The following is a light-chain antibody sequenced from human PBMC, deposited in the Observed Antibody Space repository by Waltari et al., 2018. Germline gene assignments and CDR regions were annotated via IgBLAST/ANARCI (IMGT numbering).Light chain of an antibody. CDR3: QAWDSSTVV. CDR1: KLGDKY. J-gene: IGLJ2*01. Sequence: SYELTQPPSVSVSPGQTASIPCSGDKLGDKYACWYQQKPGQSPVLVIYQDSKRPSGIHGRFSGSNSENTATLTISGTQAMDEADYYCQAWDSSTVVFGGGTKLTVL. V-gene: IGLV3-1*01. CDR2: QDS.